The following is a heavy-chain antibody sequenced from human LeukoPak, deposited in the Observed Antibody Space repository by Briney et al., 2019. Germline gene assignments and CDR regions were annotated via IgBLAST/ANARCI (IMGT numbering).Heavy chain of an antibody. D-gene: IGHD5-12*01. J-gene: IGHJ4*02. CDR2: IIPILGIA. CDR3: AGTRDGYNYVEWEPFDY. CDR1: GGTFSSYA. Sequence: GASVKVSCKASGGTFSSYAISWVRQAPGQGLEWMGRIIPILGIANYAQKFQGRVTITADKSTSTAYMELSSLRSEDTAVYYCAGTRDGYNYVEWEPFDYWGQGTLVTVSS. V-gene: IGHV1-69*04.